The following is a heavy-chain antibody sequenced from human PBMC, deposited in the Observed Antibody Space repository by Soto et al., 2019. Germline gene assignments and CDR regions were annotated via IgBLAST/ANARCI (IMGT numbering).Heavy chain of an antibody. CDR3: ARDDYGGNSGAFDI. J-gene: IGHJ3*02. D-gene: IGHD4-17*01. V-gene: IGHV4-31*03. CDR2: IYYSGTT. Sequence: SETLSLTCTVSGGSISTGVSYWIWIRQHPGKGLEWIGHIYYSGTTSYNPSLKSRVAISINTSNNQFSLKLSSVTAADTAVYYCARDDYGGNSGAFDIWGQGTMVTVSS. CDR1: GGSISTGVSY.